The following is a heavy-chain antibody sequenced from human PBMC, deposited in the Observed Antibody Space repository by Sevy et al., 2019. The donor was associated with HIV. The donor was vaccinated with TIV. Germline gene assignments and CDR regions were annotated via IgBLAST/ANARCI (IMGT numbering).Heavy chain of an antibody. CDR1: GFTFSSYA. D-gene: IGHD6-13*01. J-gene: IGHJ4*02. Sequence: GGSLRLSCAASGFTFSSYAMSWVRQAPGKGLEWVSAISGSGGSTYYADSVKGRFTISRDNSKNTLYLQMNSLRAEDTAVYYCAIAHFPGIGAAGPNDYWGQGTLVTVSS. CDR2: ISGSGGST. CDR3: AIAHFPGIGAAGPNDY. V-gene: IGHV3-23*01.